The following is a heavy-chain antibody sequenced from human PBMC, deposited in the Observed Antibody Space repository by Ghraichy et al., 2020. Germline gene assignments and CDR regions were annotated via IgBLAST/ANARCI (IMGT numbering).Heavy chain of an antibody. D-gene: IGHD4/OR15-4a*01. CDR2: VRNKANSYTT. J-gene: IGHJ3*01. V-gene: IGHV3-72*01. Sequence: GGSLRLSCAASGFTFSDHYMDWVRQAPGKGLEWVGRVRNKANSYTTEYAASVKGRFTISRADSKNSLYLQLNSLRIEDTAVYYCARDGRAYGGESDPFDFWGQGTMVTVSS. CDR1: GFTFSDHY. CDR3: ARDGRAYGGESDPFDF.